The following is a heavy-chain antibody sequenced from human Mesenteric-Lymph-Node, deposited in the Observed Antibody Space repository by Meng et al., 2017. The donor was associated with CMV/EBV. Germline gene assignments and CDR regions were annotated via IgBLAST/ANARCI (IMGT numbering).Heavy chain of an antibody. V-gene: IGHV1-46*01. CDR2: IDPSGGST. Sequence: SGYTFSDHYMNWVRQAPGQGLEWMGIIDPSGGSTNYAQRFQGRVTVTRDTSTSTVYLELSSLRSEDAAVYYCARDQGCGSTNCLFDYWGQGTLVTVSS. CDR1: GYTFSDHY. D-gene: IGHD2-2*01. J-gene: IGHJ4*02. CDR3: ARDQGCGSTNCLFDY.